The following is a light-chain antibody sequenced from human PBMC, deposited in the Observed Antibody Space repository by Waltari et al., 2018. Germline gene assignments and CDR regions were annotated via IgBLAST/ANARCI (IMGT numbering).Light chain of an antibody. CDR1: KVAVTY. J-gene: IGLJ2*01. CDR3: QAWDSSIEV. CDR2: QDN. V-gene: IGLV3-1*01. Sequence: SYELTPPPSVSVSPGQTVSITCSGDKVAVTYTCWYQQKPGQSPVLVIYQDNKRPSGIPERFSGSNSGNTATLTISGTQAVDEADYYCQAWDSSIEVFGGGTKLTVL.